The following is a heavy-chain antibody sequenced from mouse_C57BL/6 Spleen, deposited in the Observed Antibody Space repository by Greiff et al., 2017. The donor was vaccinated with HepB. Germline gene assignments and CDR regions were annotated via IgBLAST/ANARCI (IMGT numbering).Heavy chain of an antibody. CDR2: IDPSDSET. D-gene: IGHD2-5*01. CDR1: GYTFTSYW. CDR3: ASYSNYWYFDV. V-gene: IGHV1-52*01. J-gene: IGHJ1*03. Sequence: QVQLQQSGAELVRPGSSVKLSCKASGYTFTSYWMHWVKQRPIQGLEWIGNIDPSDSETHYNQKFKDKATLTVDKSSSTAYMQLSSLTSEDSAVYYCASYSNYWYFDVWGTVTTVTVSS.